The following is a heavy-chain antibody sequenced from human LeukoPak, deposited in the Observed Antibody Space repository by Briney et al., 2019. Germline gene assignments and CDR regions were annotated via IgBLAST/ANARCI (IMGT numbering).Heavy chain of an antibody. CDR1: GYTFTSYG. CDR3: ARAAFGYYDSSGQTFYGMDV. V-gene: IGHV1-18*01. CDR2: ISAYNGNT. Sequence: GASVKVSCKASGYTFTSYGISWVRQAPGQGLEWMGWISAYNGNTNYAQKLQGRVTMTTDTSTSTAYMELRSLRSDDTAVYYCARAAFGYYDSSGQTFYGMDVWGQGTTVTVSS. D-gene: IGHD3-22*01. J-gene: IGHJ6*02.